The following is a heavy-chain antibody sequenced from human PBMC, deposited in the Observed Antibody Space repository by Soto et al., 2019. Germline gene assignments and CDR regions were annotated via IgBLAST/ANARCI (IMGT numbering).Heavy chain of an antibody. V-gene: IGHV4-31*03. J-gene: IGHJ3*02. CDR2: IYYSGST. D-gene: IGHD3-10*01. CDR3: ARGSPYYGSGSYAFDI. Sequence: SDTVSLPCTVCGGSTSIVRYYWSCIRKHPGKGLEWIGYIYYSGSTYYNPSLKSRVTISVDTSKNQFSLKLSSVTAADTAVYYCARGSPYYGSGSYAFDIWGQGTMVT. CDR1: GGSTSIVRYY.